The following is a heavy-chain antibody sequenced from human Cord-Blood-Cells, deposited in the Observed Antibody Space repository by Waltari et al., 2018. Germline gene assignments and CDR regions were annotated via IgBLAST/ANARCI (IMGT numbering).Heavy chain of an antibody. V-gene: IGHV5-51*01. Sequence: EVQLVQSGAEVKKPGESLRISCKGSGYSFTSYWIGWVCQMPGQGLEWMGIIYPGDSDTRYSPSFQGQVPISADKSISTAYLQWSSLKASDTAMYDCARPICSSTSCYWFGNAFDIWGQGTMVTVSS. CDR2: IYPGDSDT. CDR1: GYSFTSYW. D-gene: IGHD2-2*01. CDR3: ARPICSSTSCYWFGNAFDI. J-gene: IGHJ3*02.